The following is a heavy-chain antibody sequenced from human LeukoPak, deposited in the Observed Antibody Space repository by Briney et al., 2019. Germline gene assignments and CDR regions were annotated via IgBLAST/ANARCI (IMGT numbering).Heavy chain of an antibody. Sequence: PGGSLRLSCAASGFTFSSYSMNWVRQAPGKGLEWVSYISSSSSTIYYADSVKGRFTISRDNAKNPLYLQMNSLRDEDTAVYYCAREGYSSGWYCFDYWGQGTLVTVSS. D-gene: IGHD6-19*01. J-gene: IGHJ4*02. V-gene: IGHV3-48*02. CDR3: AREGYSSGWYCFDY. CDR2: ISSSSSTI. CDR1: GFTFSSYS.